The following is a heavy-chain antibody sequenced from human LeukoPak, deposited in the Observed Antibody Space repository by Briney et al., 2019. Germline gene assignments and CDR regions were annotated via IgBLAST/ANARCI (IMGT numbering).Heavy chain of an antibody. CDR3: ARDYYDSSDPTYYDY. D-gene: IGHD3-22*01. V-gene: IGHV3-21*01. J-gene: IGHJ4*02. CDR2: ISSSSSYI. CDR1: GFTFSSYS. Sequence: GGSLRLSCAASGFTFSSYSMNWVRQAPGKGLEWVSSISSSSSYIYYADSVKGRFTISRDNAKNSLYLQMNSLRAEDTAVYYCARDYYDSSDPTYYDYWGQGTLVTVSS.